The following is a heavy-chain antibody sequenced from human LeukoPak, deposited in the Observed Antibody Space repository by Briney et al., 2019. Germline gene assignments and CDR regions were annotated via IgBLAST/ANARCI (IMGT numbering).Heavy chain of an antibody. Sequence: SETLSLTCTVSGGSISSSSYYWAWIRQPPGKGLEWIGNIYYTGTAYYNPSLKSRVAISVDTSKNQFSLKLSSVTAADTAVYYCARSVAGTFDYWGQGTLVTVSS. J-gene: IGHJ4*02. D-gene: IGHD6-19*01. CDR3: ARSVAGTFDY. CDR1: GGSISSSSYY. V-gene: IGHV4-39*01. CDR2: IYYTGTA.